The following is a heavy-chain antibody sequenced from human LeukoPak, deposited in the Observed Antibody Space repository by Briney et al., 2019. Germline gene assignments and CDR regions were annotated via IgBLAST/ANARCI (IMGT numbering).Heavy chain of an antibody. J-gene: IGHJ3*02. CDR3: ARDPKYSSSSVHDAFDI. Sequence: SETLSLTCAVSGGSISSSSYYWGWIRQPPGKGLEWIGSIYYSGSTYYNPSLKSRVTISVDTSKNQFSLKLSSVTAADTAVYYCARDPKYSSSSVHDAFDIWGQGTMVTVSS. CDR2: IYYSGST. V-gene: IGHV4-39*07. D-gene: IGHD6-6*01. CDR1: GGSISSSSYY.